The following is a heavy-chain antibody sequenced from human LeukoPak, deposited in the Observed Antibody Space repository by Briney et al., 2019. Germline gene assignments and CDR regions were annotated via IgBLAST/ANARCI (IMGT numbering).Heavy chain of an antibody. Sequence: ASVKVSCKASGYTFTSYDINWVRQATGQGLGWMGWMNPNSGNTGYAQKFQGRVTMTRNTSISTAYMELSSLRSEDTAVYYCARNPGVGPNDDYYYYYGMDVWGQGTTVTVSS. D-gene: IGHD1-1*01. CDR3: ARNPGVGPNDDYYYYYGMDV. CDR1: GYTFTSYD. CDR2: MNPNSGNT. J-gene: IGHJ6*02. V-gene: IGHV1-8*01.